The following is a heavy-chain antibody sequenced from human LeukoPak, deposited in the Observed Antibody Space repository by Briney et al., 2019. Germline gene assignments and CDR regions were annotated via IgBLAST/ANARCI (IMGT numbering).Heavy chain of an antibody. Sequence: ASVKVSCTASGYTFTSYYMHWVRQAPGQGLEWMGIINPSGGSTSYAQKFQGRVTMTRDTSTSTVYMELSSLRSEDTAVYYCASGGSGPNWFDPWGQGTLVTVSS. V-gene: IGHV1-46*01. J-gene: IGHJ5*02. CDR2: INPSGGST. CDR1: GYTFTSYY. CDR3: ASGGSGPNWFDP. D-gene: IGHD3-10*01.